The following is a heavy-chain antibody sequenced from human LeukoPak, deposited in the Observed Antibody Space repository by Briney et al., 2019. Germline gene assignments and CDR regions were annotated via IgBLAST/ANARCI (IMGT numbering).Heavy chain of an antibody. D-gene: IGHD3-22*01. CDR2: IYRGDST. V-gene: IGHV3-66*01. Sequence: GGSLRLSCAASGFTVSSNYMSWVRQAPGKGLEWVSVIYRGDSTYYADSVKGRFTISRDNSKNTLYLQMSSLRAEDTAVYYCVKAPWDSSGYYPRGMDVWGQGTTVTVSS. CDR3: VKAPWDSSGYYPRGMDV. CDR1: GFTVSSNY. J-gene: IGHJ6*02.